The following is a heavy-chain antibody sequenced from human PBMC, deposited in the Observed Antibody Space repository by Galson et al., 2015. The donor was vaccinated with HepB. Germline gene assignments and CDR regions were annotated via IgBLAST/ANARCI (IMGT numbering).Heavy chain of an antibody. CDR2: VFTSGST. V-gene: IGHV4-61*02. CDR3: AREGSNYFDY. J-gene: IGHJ4*02. Sequence: TLSLTCTVSGGSISSGNYYWSWIRQPAGKGLEWIGRVFTSGSTNYNPSLKSRVTMSIDTSKNQFSLKLSSVAAADTAVYYCAREGSNYFDYWGQGTLVTVSS. CDR1: GGSISSGNYY.